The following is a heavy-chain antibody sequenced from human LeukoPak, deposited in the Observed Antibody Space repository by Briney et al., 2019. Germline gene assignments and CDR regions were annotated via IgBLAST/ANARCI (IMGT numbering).Heavy chain of an antibody. CDR2: IFPGDSDT. D-gene: IGHD4-23*01. J-gene: IGHJ4*02. V-gene: IGHV5-51*01. CDR1: GYSFNTYW. CDR3: ARAGFGGNSGQFDF. Sequence: PGESLKISCKGSGYSFNTYWFAWVGQMPGKGLEWMGIIFPGDSDTRYSPSFQGQVTITADKSTSTAYLQWDTLRASDTAIYYSARAGFGGNSGQFDFWGQGTLVTVPS.